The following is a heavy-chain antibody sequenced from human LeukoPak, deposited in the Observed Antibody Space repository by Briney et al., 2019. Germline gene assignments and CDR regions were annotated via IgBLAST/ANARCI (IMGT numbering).Heavy chain of an antibody. Sequence: SETLSLTCAVYGGSFSGYYWSWIRQPPGKGLEWIGEINHSGSTNYNPSLKSRATISVDTSKNQFSLKLSSVTAADTAVYYCARGPTRYYYDSSGYYHRAGYFDYWGQGTLVTVSS. J-gene: IGHJ4*02. D-gene: IGHD3-22*01. CDR2: INHSGST. V-gene: IGHV4-34*01. CDR1: GGSFSGYY. CDR3: ARGPTRYYYDSSGYYHRAGYFDY.